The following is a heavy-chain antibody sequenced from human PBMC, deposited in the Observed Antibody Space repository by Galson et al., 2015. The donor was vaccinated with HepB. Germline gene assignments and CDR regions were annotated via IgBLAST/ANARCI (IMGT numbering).Heavy chain of an antibody. CDR3: TRLYLDYDSSGYG. V-gene: IGHV3-73*01. CDR2: IRSKANSYAT. Sequence: SLRLSCAASGFTFSGSAMHWVRQASGKGLEWVGRIRSKANSYATAYAASVKGRFTISRDDSKNTAYLQMNSLKTEDTAVYYCTRLYLDYDSSGYGWGQGTLVTVSS. CDR1: GFTFSGSA. D-gene: IGHD3-22*01. J-gene: IGHJ4*02.